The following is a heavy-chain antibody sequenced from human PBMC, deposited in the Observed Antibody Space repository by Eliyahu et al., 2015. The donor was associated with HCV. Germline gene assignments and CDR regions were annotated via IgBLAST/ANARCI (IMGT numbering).Heavy chain of an antibody. Sequence: EVQLLESGGGLVQPGGSLRLSCAASGFTFSSYAMSWVRQAPGKGLEWVSAISGSGGSTYYADSVKGRFTISRDNSKNTLYLQMNSLRAEDTAVYYCAKDLGDGWLQFIAFDIWGQGTMVTVSS. V-gene: IGHV3-23*01. J-gene: IGHJ3*02. CDR1: GFTFSSYA. CDR2: ISGSGGST. D-gene: IGHD5-24*01. CDR3: AKDLGDGWLQFIAFDI.